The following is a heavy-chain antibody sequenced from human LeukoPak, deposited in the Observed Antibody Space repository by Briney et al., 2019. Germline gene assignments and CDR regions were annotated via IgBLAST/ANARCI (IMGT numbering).Heavy chain of an antibody. Sequence: GRSPRLSCAASGFIFSSYAMYWVRQAPGKGLEWVAVISYDGSTKYYADSVKGRFTISRDNSKNTLFLQMNSLRAEDTAVFYCARTWRDYGDYPGYWGQGTQLTVSS. V-gene: IGHV3-30-3*01. J-gene: IGHJ4*02. CDR3: ARTWRDYGDYPGY. D-gene: IGHD4-17*01. CDR1: GFIFSSYA. CDR2: ISYDGSTK.